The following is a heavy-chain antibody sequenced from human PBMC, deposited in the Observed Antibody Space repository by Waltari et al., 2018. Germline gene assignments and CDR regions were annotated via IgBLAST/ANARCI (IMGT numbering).Heavy chain of an antibody. V-gene: IGHV4-38-2*01. CDR1: DYSISSGHY. CDR2: IYYSGST. CDR3: ARSSVSCCNWFDP. D-gene: IGHD2-2*01. Sequence: QVQLLESGPGLVKPSETLSPTCAVSDYSISSGHYWGWIRQPPGKGLEWIGSIYYSGSTNYNPALKSRVTISVDTSKNQFSLKMTSVTASDTAVYYCARSSVSCCNWFDPWGQGTLVTVSS. J-gene: IGHJ5*02.